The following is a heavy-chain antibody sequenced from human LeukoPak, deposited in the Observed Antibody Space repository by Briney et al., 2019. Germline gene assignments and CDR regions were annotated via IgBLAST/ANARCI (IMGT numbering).Heavy chain of an antibody. V-gene: IGHV3-33*01. D-gene: IGHD6-13*01. Sequence: GRSLRLSCAASGFTFSSYGMHWVRQAPGKGLEWVAVIWYDGSNKYYADSVKGRFTISRDNAKNSLYLQMNSLRAEDTAVYYCAREYSNYGMDVWGQGTTVTVSS. CDR3: AREYSNYGMDV. CDR1: GFTFSSYG. CDR2: IWYDGSNK. J-gene: IGHJ6*02.